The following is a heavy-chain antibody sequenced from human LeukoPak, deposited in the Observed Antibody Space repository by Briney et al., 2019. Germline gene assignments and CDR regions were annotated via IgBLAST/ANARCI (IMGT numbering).Heavy chain of an antibody. Sequence: GGSLRLSCAASGFTFSSYVMTWVRQAPGKSLEWVSVISCDGDGTYYADSVKGRFTISRDNSKNTLYLQMNSLRGEDTAVYYCAKDRLGVTPEAFDIWGQGTMVADSS. J-gene: IGHJ3*02. CDR3: AKDRLGVTPEAFDI. CDR2: ISCDGDGT. D-gene: IGHD3-3*01. V-gene: IGHV3-23*01. CDR1: GFTFSSYV.